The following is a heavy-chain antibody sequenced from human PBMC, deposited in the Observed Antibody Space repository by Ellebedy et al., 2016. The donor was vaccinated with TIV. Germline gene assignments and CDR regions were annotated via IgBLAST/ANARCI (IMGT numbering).Heavy chain of an antibody. J-gene: IGHJ4*02. Sequence: MPSETLSLTCTVSGGSINNTNSYWGWVRQPPGKGLEWIGAFFYTGKTYYNPSLKGRVIISVARSKNQFSLNLNSVTAADTAVYFCAKDTIAVAVGDSWGQGTLVTVSS. D-gene: IGHD2-21*01. CDR2: FFYTGKT. CDR3: AKDTIAVAVGDS. V-gene: IGHV4-39*07. CDR1: GGSINNTNSY.